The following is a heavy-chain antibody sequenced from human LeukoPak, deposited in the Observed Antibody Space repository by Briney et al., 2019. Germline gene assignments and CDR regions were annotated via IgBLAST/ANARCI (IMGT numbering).Heavy chain of an antibody. CDR3: ASRVTMRAAGVPNTWLDP. V-gene: IGHV4-59*08. CDR1: GGSISNY. J-gene: IGHJ5*02. Sequence: SETLSLTCTVSGGSISNYWNWIRQRPGKGVEWVGHISYSGSTKYNPSLQSRRTILIDTANDQFSLYLSSVTPAATATYFCASRVTMRAAGVPNTWLDPWGEGTLFTVSS. CDR2: ISYSGST. D-gene: IGHD2-8*01.